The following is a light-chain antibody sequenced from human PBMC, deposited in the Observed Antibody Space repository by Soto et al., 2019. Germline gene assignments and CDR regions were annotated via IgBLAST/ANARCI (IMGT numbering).Light chain of an antibody. Sequence: EIVLTQSPATLSLSPGERATLSCRASQSVSSYLAWYQQKPGQAPRLLISGTSNRAADIPDRFSGSGSGTEFTLTISSLQSEDFAVYYCQQYNNWPWTFGQGTKVDIK. J-gene: IGKJ1*01. V-gene: IGKV3D-15*01. CDR1: QSVSSY. CDR3: QQYNNWPWT. CDR2: GTS.